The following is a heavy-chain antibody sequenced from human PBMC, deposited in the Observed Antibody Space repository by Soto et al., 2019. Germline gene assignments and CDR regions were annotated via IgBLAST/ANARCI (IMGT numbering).Heavy chain of an antibody. D-gene: IGHD6-13*01. CDR3: VRDSGAKLSSS. CDR2: TVPIYRTA. Sequence: QVQLVQSGAEVKKPGSSVKVSCKASGGTFSSYRINWVRQAPGQGLEWVGGTVPIYRTADYAQKFQGRVTMTADESARTSYMELRSLKSQDTAVYYCVRDSGAKLSSSWGQGTLVTVSS. CDR1: GGTFSSYR. V-gene: IGHV1-69*01. J-gene: IGHJ4*02.